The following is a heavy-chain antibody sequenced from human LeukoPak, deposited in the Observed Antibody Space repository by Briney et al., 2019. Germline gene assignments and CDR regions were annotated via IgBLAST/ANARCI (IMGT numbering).Heavy chain of an antibody. CDR3: ARAFGRYCSGESCYPFDY. D-gene: IGHD2-15*01. Sequence: SETLSLTCAVYGGSFTDYFWTLIRQPPGKGLEWIGEIKHAESTNYNPSLKSRLTISVDTSKNQFSLKLRSVTAADTAVYYCARAFGRYCSGESCYPFDYWGQGTLVTVSS. CDR2: IKHAEST. CDR1: GGSFTDYF. V-gene: IGHV4-34*01. J-gene: IGHJ4*02.